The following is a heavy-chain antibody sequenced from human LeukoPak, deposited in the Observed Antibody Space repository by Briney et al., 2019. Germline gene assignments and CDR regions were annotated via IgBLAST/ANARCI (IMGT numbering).Heavy chain of an antibody. CDR3: ARLNGGN. V-gene: IGHV4-59*01. D-gene: IGHD3-16*01. CDR2: IYHSGST. CDR1: GASISSYD. J-gene: IGHJ4*02. Sequence: PSETLSLTCTVSGASISSYDWTWIRQRPGKGLEWIGYIYHSGSTNRNPSLKSRVTMSVDLSKNQCSLNLSSVTAADTAVYYCARLNGGNWGQGTLVTVSS.